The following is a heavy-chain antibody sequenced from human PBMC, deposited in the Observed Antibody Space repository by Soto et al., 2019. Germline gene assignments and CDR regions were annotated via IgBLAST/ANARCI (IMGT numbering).Heavy chain of an antibody. V-gene: IGHV6-1*01. J-gene: IGHJ4*02. D-gene: IGHD6-13*01. CDR2: TYYRSKWYN. Sequence: SQTLSLTGAISGESVSGNSAAWNWIRQSPSRGLEWRGRTYYRSKWYNEYAGSVESRITINPDTSKNQFSLQLDSVTAEDTAGYSSALHYSSSWSYFAYSRQGPLLTVAS. CDR1: GESVSGNSAA. CDR3: ALHYSSSWSYFAY.